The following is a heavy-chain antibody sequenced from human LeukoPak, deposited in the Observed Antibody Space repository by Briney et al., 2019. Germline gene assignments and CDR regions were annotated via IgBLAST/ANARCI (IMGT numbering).Heavy chain of an antibody. CDR3: ARADTAMGQYYYYYYMDV. CDR1: GYTFTSYY. J-gene: IGHJ6*03. Sequence: ASVKVSCKASGYTFTSYYMHWVGQAPGQGLEWMGIINPSGGSTSYAQKFQGRVTITADKSTSTAYMELSSLRSEDTAVYYCARADTAMGQYYYYYYMDVWGKGTTVTVSS. D-gene: IGHD5-18*01. CDR2: INPSGGST. V-gene: IGHV1-46*01.